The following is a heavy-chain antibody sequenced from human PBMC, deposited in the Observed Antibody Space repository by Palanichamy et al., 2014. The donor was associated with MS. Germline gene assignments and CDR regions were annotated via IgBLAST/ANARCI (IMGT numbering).Heavy chain of an antibody. Sequence: EVQLLESGGGLVQPGGSLILSCAASGFTFSSYAMNWVRQAPGKGLEWVSAIRGSGGSTSYADSVKGRFTISRDNSKNTLYLQMNSLRAEDTAIYYRAKSGDFWTGHRGWFDPWGQGTLVTVSS. D-gene: IGHD3/OR15-3a*01. CDR3: AKSGDFWTGHRGWFDP. V-gene: IGHV3-23*01. CDR1: GFTFSSYA. J-gene: IGHJ5*02. CDR2: IRGSGGST.